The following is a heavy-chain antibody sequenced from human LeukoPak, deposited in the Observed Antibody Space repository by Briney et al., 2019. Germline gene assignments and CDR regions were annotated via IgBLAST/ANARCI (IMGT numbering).Heavy chain of an antibody. CDR3: AKARGSYYRRGVYFDY. D-gene: IGHD1-26*01. Sequence: PGGALRLSCAASGVNFSSYAMSWVRQAPGKGLEWVSAISGSGDTTYYADSVKDRFTISRDNSNHTLYLQMNSMRAEDTAVYYCAKARGSYYRRGVYFDYWGQGTLVTVSS. J-gene: IGHJ4*02. CDR2: ISGSGDTT. CDR1: GVNFSSYA. V-gene: IGHV3-23*01.